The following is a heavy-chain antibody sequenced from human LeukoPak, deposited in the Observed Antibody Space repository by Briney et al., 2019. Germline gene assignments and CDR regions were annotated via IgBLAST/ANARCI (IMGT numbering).Heavy chain of an antibody. CDR1: GFTFSDNY. CDR2: IRSDGSDK. D-gene: IGHD1-1*01. CDR3: VKDTPTTGYHLDS. Sequence: PGGSLRLSCAASGFTFSDNYMTWVRQAPGKGLEWVAFIRSDGSDKSYADSVKGRFTISRDNSENKLYLQINSLRVEDTAVYYCVKDTPTTGYHLDSWGQGTLVTVSS. J-gene: IGHJ4*02. V-gene: IGHV3-30*02.